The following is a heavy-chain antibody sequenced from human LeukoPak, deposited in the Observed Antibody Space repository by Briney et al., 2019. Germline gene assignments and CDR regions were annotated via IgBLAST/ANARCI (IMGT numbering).Heavy chain of an antibody. CDR2: IAYDGSNE. Sequence: GGSLRLSCVVSGFTFTNYGMHWVRQAPGKGLDWVASIAYDGSNENYAESVKGRFTISRDNSKNTLFLQLNSLRAEDTAVYYCARPSGSVTIFGVVDYFDYWGQGSLVTVTS. CDR1: GFTFTNYG. V-gene: IGHV3-30*04. CDR3: ARPSGSVTIFGVVDYFDY. J-gene: IGHJ4*02. D-gene: IGHD3-3*01.